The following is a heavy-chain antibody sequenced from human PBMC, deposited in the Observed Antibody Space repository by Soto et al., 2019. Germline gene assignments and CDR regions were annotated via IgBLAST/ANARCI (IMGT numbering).Heavy chain of an antibody. CDR2: ISYDGSNK. V-gene: IGHV3-30*18. J-gene: IGHJ2*01. CDR1: GFTFRTYG. Sequence: QVQLVESGGGVVQPGRSLRLSCAVSGFTFRTYGMHWVRQAPGKGLEWVAVISYDGSNKYYADSVKGRFTISRDNSKNALYLQLDSLRVEDTAVFYGAKDRNCADWGMSWFLDLWGLGTLVSVAS. D-gene: IGHD3-16*01. CDR3: AKDRNCADWGMSWFLDL.